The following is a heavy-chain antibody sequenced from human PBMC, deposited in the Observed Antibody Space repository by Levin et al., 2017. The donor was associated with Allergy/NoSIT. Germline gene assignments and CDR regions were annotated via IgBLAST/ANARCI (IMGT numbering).Heavy chain of an antibody. CDR2: INHSGST. Sequence: GSLRLSCAVYGGSFSGYYWSWIRQPPGKGLEWIGEINHSGSTNYNPSLKSRVTISVDTSKNQFSLKLSSVTAADTAVYYCARARLRYFDWSPGTRPDYYFDYWGQGTLVTVSS. CDR1: GGSFSGYY. CDR3: ARARLRYFDWSPGTRPDYYFDY. D-gene: IGHD3-9*01. J-gene: IGHJ4*02. V-gene: IGHV4-34*01.